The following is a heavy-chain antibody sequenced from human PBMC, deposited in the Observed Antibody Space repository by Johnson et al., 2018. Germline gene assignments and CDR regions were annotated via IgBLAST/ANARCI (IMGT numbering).Heavy chain of an antibody. CDR3: AKAPIMSCGGGDCYSNY. CDR1: GFTFSSYA. Sequence: VQLVQSGGGLVQPGGSLRLSCAASGFTFSSYAMTWVRQAPGKGLEWVSTISGSGAGTYYADSVKGRFTISRDNSKNTLYLQMNSRRAEDTAVYYCAKAPIMSCGGGDCYSNYWGQGTLVTVSS. V-gene: IGHV3-23*04. J-gene: IGHJ4*02. CDR2: ISGSGAGT. D-gene: IGHD2-21*02.